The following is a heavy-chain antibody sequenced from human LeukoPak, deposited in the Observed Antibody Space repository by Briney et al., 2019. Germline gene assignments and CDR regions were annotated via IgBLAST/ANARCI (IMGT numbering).Heavy chain of an antibody. D-gene: IGHD5-12*01. Sequence: ASVKVSCKASGYTFTSYYMHWVRQAPGQGLEWMGIINPSGGSTSYAQKFQGRVTMTRDTSTSTVYMELSSLRSEDTAVYYCARDRRDWSHSGYGVNWFDPWGQGTLVTVSS. J-gene: IGHJ5*02. CDR1: GYTFTSYY. V-gene: IGHV1-46*01. CDR3: ARDRRDWSHSGYGVNWFDP. CDR2: INPSGGST.